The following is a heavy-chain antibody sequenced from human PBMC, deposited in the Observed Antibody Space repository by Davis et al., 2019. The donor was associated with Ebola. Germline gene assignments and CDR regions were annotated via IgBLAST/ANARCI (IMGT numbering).Heavy chain of an antibody. V-gene: IGHV1-8*01. J-gene: IGHJ6*02. Sequence: ASVKVSCKASGYTFTSYDINWVRQATGQGLEWMGWMNPNSGNTGYAQKFQGRVTMTRNTSISTAYMELSSLRSEDTAVYYCAREFLGYCSGGSCYPYYYYYGMDVWGQGTTVTVSS. CDR3: AREFLGYCSGGSCYPYYYYYGMDV. D-gene: IGHD2-15*01. CDR2: MNPNSGNT. CDR1: GYTFTSYD.